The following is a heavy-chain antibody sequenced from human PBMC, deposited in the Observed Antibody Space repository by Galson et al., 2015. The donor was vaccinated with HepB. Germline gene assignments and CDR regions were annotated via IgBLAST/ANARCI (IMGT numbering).Heavy chain of an antibody. Sequence: SLRLSCAASGFTFNSYAVHWVRQAPGKGLEWVALISYDGNDKYYADSVKGRFTISRDNSKNTLYLQMNSLRAEDTAVYYCARVPTALCIPYFDYWGQGILVTVSS. V-gene: IGHV3-30*04. J-gene: IGHJ4*02. CDR2: ISYDGNDK. CDR1: GFTFNSYA. D-gene: IGHD2-2*01. CDR3: ARVPTALCIPYFDY.